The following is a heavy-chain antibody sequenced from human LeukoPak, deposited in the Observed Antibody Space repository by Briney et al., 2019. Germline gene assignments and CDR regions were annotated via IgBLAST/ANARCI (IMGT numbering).Heavy chain of an antibody. CDR1: GFTFSSYA. CDR3: ARDVSRGYLRPLDV. Sequence: PGGSLRLSCAASGFTFSSYAMSWVRQAPEKGLEWVSTIGGGDGSTDYADSVKGRFTISRDISKNTLNLQMNSLRVEDTAVYYCARDVSRGYLRPLDVWGQGTTVTVSS. V-gene: IGHV3-23*01. CDR2: IGGGDGST. J-gene: IGHJ6*02. D-gene: IGHD5-18*01.